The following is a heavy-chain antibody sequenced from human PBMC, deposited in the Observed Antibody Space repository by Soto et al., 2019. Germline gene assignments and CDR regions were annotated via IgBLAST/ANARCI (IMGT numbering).Heavy chain of an antibody. J-gene: IGHJ5*02. CDR2: ISGSGGST. Sequence: PGGSLRLSCAASGFTFSSYAMSWVRQAPGKGLEWVSAISGSGGSTYYADSVKGRFTISRDNSKNTLYLQMNSLRAEDTAVYYCAKDLDYYDSSGYYSNWFDPWGQGTLVTVSS. CDR1: GFTFSSYA. CDR3: AKDLDYYDSSGYYSNWFDP. V-gene: IGHV3-23*01. D-gene: IGHD3-22*01.